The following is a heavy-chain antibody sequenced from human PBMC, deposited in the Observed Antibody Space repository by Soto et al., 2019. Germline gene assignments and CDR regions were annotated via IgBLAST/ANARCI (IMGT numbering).Heavy chain of an antibody. V-gene: IGHV4-39*01. D-gene: IGHD6-13*01. J-gene: IGHJ5*02. CDR3: ARWAAAGTKWFDP. CDR1: GGSISSSSYY. Sequence: SETLSLTCTVSGGSISSSSYYWGWIRQPPGKGLEWIGSIYYSGSTYYNPSLKSRVTISVDPSKNQVSLKLTSVTAADTAVYYCARWAAAGTKWFDPWGQGTLVTVSS. CDR2: IYYSGST.